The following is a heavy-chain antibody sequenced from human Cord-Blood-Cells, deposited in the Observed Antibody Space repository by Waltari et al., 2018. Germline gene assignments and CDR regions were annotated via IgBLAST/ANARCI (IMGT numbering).Heavy chain of an antibody. CDR1: GGSFSGYY. V-gene: IGHV4-34*01. CDR2: INHSGST. CDR3: ARGRWDIVVVVAALWYFDL. D-gene: IGHD2-15*01. J-gene: IGHJ2*01. Sequence: QVQLQQWGAGLLKHSVTLSLTCAVYGGSFSGYYWSWISQPPGKGLEWIGEINHSGSTNYNPSLKSRVTISVDTSKNQFSLKLSSVTAADTAVYYCARGRWDIVVVVAALWYFDLWGRGTLVTVSS.